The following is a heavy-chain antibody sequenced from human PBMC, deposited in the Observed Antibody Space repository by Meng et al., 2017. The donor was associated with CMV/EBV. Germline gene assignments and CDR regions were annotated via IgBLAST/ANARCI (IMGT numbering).Heavy chain of an antibody. CDR3: ARGGNWFDP. V-gene: IGHV4-34*01. Sequence: QVQSQQWGAGLLKPSETLSLTGAVYGGSFSGYYWSWIRQPPGKGLEWIGEINHSGSTNYNPSLKSRVTISVDTSKNQFSLKLSSVTAADTAVYYCARGGNWFDPWGQGTLVTVSS. J-gene: IGHJ5*02. CDR1: GGSFSGYY. CDR2: INHSGST.